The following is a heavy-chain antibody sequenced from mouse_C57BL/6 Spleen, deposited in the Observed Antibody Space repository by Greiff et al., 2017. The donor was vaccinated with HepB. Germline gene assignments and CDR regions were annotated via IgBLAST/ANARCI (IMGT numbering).Heavy chain of an antibody. CDR1: GFNIKDYY. Sequence: EVQLQQSGAELVRPGASVKLSCTASGFNIKDYYMHWVKQRPEQGLEWIGRIDPEDGDTEYAPKFQGKATMTADTSSNTAYLQRSSLTSEDTAVYYCTTHYYGSSYDYWGQGTTLTVSS. CDR2: IDPEDGDT. D-gene: IGHD1-1*01. CDR3: TTHYYGSSYDY. V-gene: IGHV14-1*01. J-gene: IGHJ2*01.